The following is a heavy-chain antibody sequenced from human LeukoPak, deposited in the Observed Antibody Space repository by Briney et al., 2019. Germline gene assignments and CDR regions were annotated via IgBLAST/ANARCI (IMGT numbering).Heavy chain of an antibody. V-gene: IGHV3-23*01. CDR3: ARQEDYYDSSGYYLPFDY. Sequence: GGSLRLSCAASGFTFSSYAMSWVRQAPGKGLEWVSAISGSGGSTYYADSVKGRFTISRDNSKNTLYLQMNSLRAEDTAVYYCARQEDYYDSSGYYLPFDYWGQGTLVTVSS. J-gene: IGHJ4*02. CDR2: ISGSGGST. CDR1: GFTFSSYA. D-gene: IGHD3-22*01.